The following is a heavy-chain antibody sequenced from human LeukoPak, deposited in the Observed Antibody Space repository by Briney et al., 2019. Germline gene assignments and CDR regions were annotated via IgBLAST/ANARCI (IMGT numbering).Heavy chain of an antibody. V-gene: IGHV4-4*02. D-gene: IGHD6-19*01. Sequence: SETLSLTCAVSGGSISSSNWWSWVRQPPGKGLEWIGEIYHSGSTNYNPSLKGRVTISVDKSKNQFSLKLSSVTAADTAVYYCARVYSSGWYYFDYWGQGTLVTVSS. CDR2: IYHSGST. J-gene: IGHJ4*02. CDR3: ARVYSSGWYYFDY. CDR1: GGSISSSNW.